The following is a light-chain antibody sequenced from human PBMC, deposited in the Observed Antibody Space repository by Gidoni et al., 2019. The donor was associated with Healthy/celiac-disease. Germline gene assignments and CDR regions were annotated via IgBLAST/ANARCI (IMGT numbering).Light chain of an antibody. V-gene: IGLV2-23*02. J-gene: IGLJ3*02. CDR3: CSYAGSSTNWV. CDR2: EVS. CDR1: SSDVGRYNL. Sequence: QSALTQPASVSGSPGQSITISCTGTSSDVGRYNLVSWYQQHPGTAPKLMIYEVSKRPSGVSNRFSGSKSGHTASLTSSGIQAEDEADYYCCSYAGSSTNWVFGGGTKLTVL.